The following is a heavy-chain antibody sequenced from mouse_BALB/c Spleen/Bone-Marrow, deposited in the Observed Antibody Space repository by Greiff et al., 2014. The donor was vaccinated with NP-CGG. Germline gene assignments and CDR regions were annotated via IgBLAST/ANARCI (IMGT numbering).Heavy chain of an antibody. CDR3: ARCLTGTSAMDY. CDR2: INPGSGGT. J-gene: IGHJ4*01. V-gene: IGHV1-54*01. D-gene: IGHD4-1*01. CDR1: GYAFTNYL. Sequence: VQLQQSGAELVRPGTSMKVSCKASGYAFTNYLIEWVKQRPGQGLEWIGVINPGSGGTNYNEKFKAKATLTADKSSSTAYMQLSSLTSDDSAVYFCARCLTGTSAMDYWGQGTSVTASS.